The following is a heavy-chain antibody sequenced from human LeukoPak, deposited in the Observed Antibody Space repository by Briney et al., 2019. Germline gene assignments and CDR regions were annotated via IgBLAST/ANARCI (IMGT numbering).Heavy chain of an antibody. CDR3: ARARPVDNMIVDSEGFDY. Sequence: ASVKVSCKASGYTFTSYGISWVRQAPGQGLEWMGWISAYNGNTNYAQKPQGRVTMTTDTSTSTAYMELRSLRSDDTAVYYCARARPVDNMIVDSEGFDYWGQGTLVTVSS. CDR2: ISAYNGNT. V-gene: IGHV1-18*01. D-gene: IGHD3-22*01. J-gene: IGHJ4*02. CDR1: GYTFTSYG.